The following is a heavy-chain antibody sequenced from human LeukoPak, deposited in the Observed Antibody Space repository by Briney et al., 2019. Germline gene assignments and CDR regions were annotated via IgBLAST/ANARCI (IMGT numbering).Heavy chain of an antibody. Sequence: GGSLRLSCAASGFTFSSYWMHWVRQVPGKGLVWVSRINSDGSSTSYADSVKGRFTISRDNAKNTLYVQMNSLRAEDTAVYYCARSLYGSGSLYYFDYWGQGTLVTVSS. CDR2: INSDGSST. CDR1: GFTFSSYW. J-gene: IGHJ4*02. V-gene: IGHV3-74*01. CDR3: ARSLYGSGSLYYFDY. D-gene: IGHD3-10*01.